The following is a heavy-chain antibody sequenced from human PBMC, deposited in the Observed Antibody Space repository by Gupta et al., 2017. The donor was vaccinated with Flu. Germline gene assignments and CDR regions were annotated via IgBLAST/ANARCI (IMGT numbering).Heavy chain of an antibody. J-gene: IGHJ4*02. CDR1: GGPLTSYY. CDR3: ARSNDYGDYEGLLFGY. V-gene: IGHV4-59*01. Sequence: QVQLQESGPGLVKPSETLSLTCTVSGGPLTSYYWSWIRQPPGKGLEWIGNIYYSGSTNYNPSLKSRVTISVDTSKNQFSLKLSSVTAADTAVYYCARSNDYGDYEGLLFGYWGQGTLVTVSS. D-gene: IGHD4-17*01. CDR2: IYYSGST.